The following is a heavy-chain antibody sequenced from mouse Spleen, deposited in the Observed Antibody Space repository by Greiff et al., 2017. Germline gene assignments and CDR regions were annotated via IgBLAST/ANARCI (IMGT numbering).Heavy chain of an antibody. J-gene: IGHJ3*01. D-gene: IGHD2-4*01. CDR2: ISSGGSYT. V-gene: IGHV5-9-3*01. Sequence: EVQLVESGGGLVKPGGSLKLSCAASGFTFSSYAMSWVRQTPEKRLEWVATISSGGSYTYYPDSVKGRFTISRDNAKNTLYLQMSSLRSEDTAMYYCARHEYDYDGAWFAYWGQGTLVTVSA. CDR1: GFTFSSYA. CDR3: ARHEYDYDGAWFAY.